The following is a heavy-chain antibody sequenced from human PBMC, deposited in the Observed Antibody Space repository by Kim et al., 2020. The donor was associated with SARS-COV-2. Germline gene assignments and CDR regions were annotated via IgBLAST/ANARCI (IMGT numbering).Heavy chain of an antibody. J-gene: IGHJ5*02. CDR3: ARDGSSTSWGNWFDP. Sequence: SVQGRSTISEDNAKNSLYLQMNSRRAEDTAVYYCARDGSSTSWGNWFDPWGQGTLVTVSS. V-gene: IGHV3-11*06. D-gene: IGHD2-2*01.